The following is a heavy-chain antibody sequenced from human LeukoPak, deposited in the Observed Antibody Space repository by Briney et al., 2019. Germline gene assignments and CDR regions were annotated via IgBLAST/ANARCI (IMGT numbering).Heavy chain of an antibody. V-gene: IGHV3-11*05. CDR2: ISSSSSYT. D-gene: IGHD6-19*01. CDR1: GFTFSNYY. CDR3: ARVVAVAGYFDY. Sequence: GGSLRLSCAASGFTFSNYYMSWIRQAPGKGLEWVSYISSSSSYTNYADSVKGRFTISRDNAKNSLYLQMNSLRAEDTAVYYCARVVAVAGYFDYWGQGTLVTVSS. J-gene: IGHJ4*02.